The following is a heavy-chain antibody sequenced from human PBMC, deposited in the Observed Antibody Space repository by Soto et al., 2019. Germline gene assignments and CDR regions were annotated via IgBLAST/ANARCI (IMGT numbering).Heavy chain of an antibody. CDR1: GYTFTNYW. V-gene: IGHV5-51*01. Sequence: PGESLKISCKGSGYTFTNYWIGWVRQMPGKGLEWMGIIYPGDSDTKYNPSFQGQVTISADKSITTTYLQWSSLRAEDTAVYYCARAYSGRLPRRADYYFAMDVWGQGTTVTVSS. D-gene: IGHD2-15*01. CDR2: IYPGDSDT. J-gene: IGHJ6*02. CDR3: ARAYSGRLPRRADYYFAMDV.